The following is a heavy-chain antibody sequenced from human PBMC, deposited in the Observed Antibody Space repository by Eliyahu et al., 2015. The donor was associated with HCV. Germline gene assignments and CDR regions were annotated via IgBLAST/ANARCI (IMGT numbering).Heavy chain of an antibody. CDR3: ARTYNWNAFYFDY. CDR2: INPNSGGT. D-gene: IGHD1-1*01. V-gene: IGHV1-2*04. Sequence: QVQLVQSGAEVKKPGASVKXSCXASGXXFXGXYMPWVRQAPGQGLXWMGWINPNSGGTNYAQKFQGWVTMTRDTSISTAYMELSRLRSDDTAVYYCARTYNWNAFYFDYWGQGTLVTVSS. J-gene: IGHJ4*02. CDR1: GXXFXGXY.